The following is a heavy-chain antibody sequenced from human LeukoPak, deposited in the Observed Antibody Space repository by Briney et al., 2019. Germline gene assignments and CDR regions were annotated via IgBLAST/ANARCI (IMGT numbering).Heavy chain of an antibody. V-gene: IGHV1-3*01. D-gene: IGHD2-8*01. Sequence: ASVKVSCKASGYTFTSYAMHWVRQAPGQRLEWMGWINAGNGNTKYSQKFQGRDTITRDTSASTAYMELSSLRSEDTAVYYCARDPLPLYCTNGVCNPYNWFDPWGQGTLVTVSS. CDR1: GYTFTSYA. CDR2: INAGNGNT. J-gene: IGHJ5*02. CDR3: ARDPLPLYCTNGVCNPYNWFDP.